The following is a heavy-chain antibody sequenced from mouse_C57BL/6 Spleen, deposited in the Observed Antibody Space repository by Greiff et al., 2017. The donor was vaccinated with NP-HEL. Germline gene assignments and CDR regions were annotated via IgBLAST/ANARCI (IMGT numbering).Heavy chain of an antibody. CDR3: ARGGDYGFAY. V-gene: IGHV1-54*01. Sequence: QVQLQQSGAELLRPGTSVKVSCKASGYAFTNYLIEWVKQRPGQGLEWIGVINPGSGGTNYNEKFKGKATLTADKSSSTAYMQLSSLTSEDSAVYFCARGGDYGFAYWGQGTLVTVSA. D-gene: IGHD2-4*01. CDR1: GYAFTNYL. CDR2: INPGSGGT. J-gene: IGHJ3*01.